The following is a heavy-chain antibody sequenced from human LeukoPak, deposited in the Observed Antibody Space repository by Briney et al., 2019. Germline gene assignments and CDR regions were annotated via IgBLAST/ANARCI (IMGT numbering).Heavy chain of an antibody. D-gene: IGHD6-13*01. J-gene: IGHJ4*01. V-gene: IGHV3-7*01. CDR3: ARDGTAAGLYFDL. Sequence: GGSLRLSCEVSGFTFTDYWMNWVRQAPGRGPEWVASIRQDGSEKTYVDSVRGRFTISRDNTKNSLSLQLNGLRAEDTAVYYCARDGTAAGLYFDLWGQGTLVTVSS. CDR2: IRQDGSEK. CDR1: GFTFTDYW.